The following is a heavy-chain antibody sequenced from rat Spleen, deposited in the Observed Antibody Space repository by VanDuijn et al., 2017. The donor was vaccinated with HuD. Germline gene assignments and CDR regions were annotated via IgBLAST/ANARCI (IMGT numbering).Heavy chain of an antibody. CDR2: INTDGGST. D-gene: IGHD1-4*01. CDR1: GFTFSSYW. J-gene: IGHJ4*01. V-gene: IGHV5-58*01. Sequence: EVQLVESGGDLVQPGRSLKLSCVASGFTFSSYWMYWIRQAPGKGLEWVSSINTDGGSTYYPDSVKGRFTISRDNAENTVYLQMNSLRSEDTANYYGAKSYPCMTTSYVMDAWGQGASVTVSS. CDR3: AKSYPCMTTSYVMDA.